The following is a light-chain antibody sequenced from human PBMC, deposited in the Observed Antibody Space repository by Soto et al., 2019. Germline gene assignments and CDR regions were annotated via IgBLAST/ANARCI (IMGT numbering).Light chain of an antibody. CDR3: QQSRYSLT. Sequence: EVVLTQSPAILSLSLGERATLSCRASRSIDNSLAWYQHRPGQAPRLLIYYASDRATGIPARFSGSGSGTDLTLTISSLEDEAFDVYYCQQSRYSLTFGGGTKVDIK. CDR1: RSIDNS. CDR2: YAS. J-gene: IGKJ4*01. V-gene: IGKV3-11*01.